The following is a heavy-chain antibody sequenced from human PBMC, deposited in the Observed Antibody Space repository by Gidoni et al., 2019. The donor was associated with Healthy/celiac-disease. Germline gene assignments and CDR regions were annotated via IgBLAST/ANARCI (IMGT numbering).Heavy chain of an antibody. CDR2: ISSSSSYI. Sequence: ELQLVESGGGLVKPVGSLRLSCAASGFPFSSYSMNWVRQAPGKGLEWVSSISSSSSYIYYADSVKGRFTISRDNAKNSLYLQMNSLRAEDTAVYYCAREAMIVVVTNWYFDLWGRGTLVTVSS. CDR3: AREAMIVVVTNWYFDL. D-gene: IGHD3-22*01. CDR1: GFPFSSYS. V-gene: IGHV3-21*01. J-gene: IGHJ2*01.